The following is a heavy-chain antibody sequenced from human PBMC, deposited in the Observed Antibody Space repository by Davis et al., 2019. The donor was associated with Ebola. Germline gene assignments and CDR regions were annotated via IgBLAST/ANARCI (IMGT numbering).Heavy chain of an antibody. CDR2: INLDGSAT. Sequence: HTGGSLRLSCAASGFTFSDYWMQWVRQSPGKGLVWVSHINLDGSATTYADSVKGRFTISRDNSKNTLHLQRNSLRVEDTAIYYCAKDTSNVWFDVWGQGTMVTVSS. J-gene: IGHJ3*01. D-gene: IGHD6-19*01. CDR3: AKDTSNVWFDV. V-gene: IGHV3-74*01. CDR1: GFTFSDYW.